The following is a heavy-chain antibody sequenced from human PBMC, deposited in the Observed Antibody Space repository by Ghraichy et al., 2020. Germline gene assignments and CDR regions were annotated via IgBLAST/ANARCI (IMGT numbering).Heavy chain of an antibody. J-gene: IGHJ6*02. CDR3: AKAGLWYGGNLVVENLEYYGMDV. CDR2: ISGSGGST. CDR1: GFTFSSYA. V-gene: IGHV3-23*01. Sequence: GESLNISCAASGFTFSSYAMSWVRQAPGKGLEWVSAISGSGGSTYYADSVKGRFTISRDNSKNTLYLQMNSLRAEDTAVYYCAKAGLWYGGNLVVENLEYYGMDVWGQGTTVTVSS. D-gene: IGHD4-23*01.